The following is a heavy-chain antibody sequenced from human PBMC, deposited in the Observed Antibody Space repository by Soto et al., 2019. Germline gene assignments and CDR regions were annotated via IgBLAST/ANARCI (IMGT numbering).Heavy chain of an antibody. J-gene: IGHJ6*02. V-gene: IGHV1-69*13. Sequence: SVKVSCKASGGTFSSYAISWVRQAPGQGLEWMGGIIPIFGTANYAQKFQGRVTITADESTSTAYMELSSLRSEDTAVYYCARDHAYYYDSSGYHYYYYYGMDVWGQGTTVTVSS. D-gene: IGHD3-22*01. CDR1: GGTFSSYA. CDR2: IIPIFGTA. CDR3: ARDHAYYYDSSGYHYYYYYGMDV.